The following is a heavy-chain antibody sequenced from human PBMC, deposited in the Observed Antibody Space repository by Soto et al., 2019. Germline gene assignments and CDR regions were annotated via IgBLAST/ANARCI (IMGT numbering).Heavy chain of an antibody. J-gene: IGHJ4*02. V-gene: IGHV3-11*04. CDR1: GFTFSDYY. D-gene: IGHD4-4*01. CDR2: ISSSGSTI. CDR3: ARDVMTTTPYYFDY. Sequence: PGGSLRLSCAASGFTFSDYYMSWIRQAPGKGLEWVSYISSSGSTIYYADSVKGRFTISRDNAKNSLYLQMNSLRAEFTAVYYCARDVMTTTPYYFDYWGQGTLVTVSS.